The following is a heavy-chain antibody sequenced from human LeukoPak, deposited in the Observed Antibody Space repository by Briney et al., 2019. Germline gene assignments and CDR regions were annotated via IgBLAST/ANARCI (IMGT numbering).Heavy chain of an antibody. V-gene: IGHV3-66*03. CDR1: GFSVSVNY. CDR3: ARDLTGQLARRDY. D-gene: IGHD6-6*01. J-gene: IGHJ4*02. Sequence: GGSLRLSCAASGFSVSVNYMSWVRQAPGKGLEWVSVLFASGNSNYADSVKGRFTISRDNSKNTLYLQMNSLRAEDTAVYYCARDLTGQLARRDYWGQGTLVTVSS. CDR2: LFASGNS.